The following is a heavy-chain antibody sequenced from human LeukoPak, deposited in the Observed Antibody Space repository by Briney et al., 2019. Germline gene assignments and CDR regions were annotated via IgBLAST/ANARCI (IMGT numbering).Heavy chain of an antibody. Sequence: GASVKVSCKASGGTFSSYAISWVRQAPGQGLEWMGRIIPILGIANYAQKFQGRVTITADKSTSTAYMELSSLRSEDTAVYYCARGDCSGGSCYPDYWGQGTLVTVSS. D-gene: IGHD2-15*01. V-gene: IGHV1-69*04. CDR3: ARGDCSGGSCYPDY. CDR1: GGTFSSYA. CDR2: IIPILGIA. J-gene: IGHJ4*02.